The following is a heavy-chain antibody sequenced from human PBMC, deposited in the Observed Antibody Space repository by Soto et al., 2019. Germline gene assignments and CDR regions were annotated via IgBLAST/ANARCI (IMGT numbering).Heavy chain of an antibody. D-gene: IGHD2-15*01. CDR3: ARFLTRWGTVVSNRIFDY. Sequence: GESLKISCKGSGYSFTSYWIGWVRQMPGKGLEWMGIIYPGDSDTRYSPSFQGQVTISADKSISTAYLQWSSLKASDTAMYYCARFLTRWGTVVSNRIFDYWGQGTLVTVSS. V-gene: IGHV5-51*01. CDR1: GYSFTSYW. J-gene: IGHJ4*02. CDR2: IYPGDSDT.